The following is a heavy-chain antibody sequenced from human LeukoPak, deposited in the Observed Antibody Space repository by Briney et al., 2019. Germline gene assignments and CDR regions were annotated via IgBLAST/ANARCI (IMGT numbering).Heavy chain of an antibody. D-gene: IGHD3-3*01. CDR2: INHSGST. CDR1: GGSFSGYY. J-gene: IGHJ4*02. V-gene: IGHV4-34*01. Sequence: SETLSLTCAVYGGSFSGYYWSWIRQPPGKGLEWIGEINHSGSTNYNPSLKSRVTISLDTSKNQFSLKLSSVTAADTAVYYCVRNLDFWGDSEDYWGQGTLVTVSS. CDR3: VRNLDFWGDSEDY.